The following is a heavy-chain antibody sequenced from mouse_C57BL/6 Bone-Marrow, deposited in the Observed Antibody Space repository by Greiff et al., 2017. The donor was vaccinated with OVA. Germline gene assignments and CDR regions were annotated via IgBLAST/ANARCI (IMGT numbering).Heavy chain of an antibody. D-gene: IGHD1-1*01. J-gene: IGHJ3*01. CDR2: ISSGGSYT. V-gene: IGHV5-6*01. CDR1: GFTFSSYG. CDR3: ARATYYSSSYGFAY. Sequence: EVKLMESGGDLVKPGGSLKLSCAASGFTFSSYGMSWVRQTPDKRLEWVATISSGGSYTYYPDSVKGRFTISRDNAKNTLYLQMSSLKSEDTAMYYCARATYYSSSYGFAYWGQGTLVTVSA.